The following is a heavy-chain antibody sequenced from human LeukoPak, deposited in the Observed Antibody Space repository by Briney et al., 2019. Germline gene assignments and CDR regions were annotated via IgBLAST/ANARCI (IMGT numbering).Heavy chain of an antibody. CDR1: GGSISSGSYY. CDR3: ARGGGLYYFDY. V-gene: IGHV4-39*07. J-gene: IGHJ4*02. D-gene: IGHD4-23*01. CDR2: INHSGST. Sequence: PSETLSLTCTVSGGSISSGSYYWGWIRQPPGKGLEWIGEINHSGSTNYNPSLKSRVTISVDTSKNQFSLKLSSVTAAGTAVYYCARGGGLYYFDYWGQGTLVTVSS.